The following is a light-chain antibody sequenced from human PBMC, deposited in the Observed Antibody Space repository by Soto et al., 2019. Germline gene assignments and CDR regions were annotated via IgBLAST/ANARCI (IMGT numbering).Light chain of an antibody. CDR3: QQYNNWPPLT. CDR1: QSVSSN. CDR2: DAS. J-gene: IGKJ4*01. V-gene: IGKV3-15*01. Sequence: EIVMTQSPASLSVSPGERATLSCRASQSVSSNLSWYQQKPGQAPRLLIYDASTRATGVPARFSGSGSGTEFPLTVSSLQSEDFGVYYCQQYNNWPPLTFGGGTKVEIK.